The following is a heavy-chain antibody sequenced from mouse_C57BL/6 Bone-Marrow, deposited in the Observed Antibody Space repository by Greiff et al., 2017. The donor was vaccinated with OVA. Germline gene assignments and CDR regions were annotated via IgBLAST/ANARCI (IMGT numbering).Heavy chain of an antibody. CDR1: GFSFSDYY. CDR2: INYDGSST. D-gene: IGHD1-1*01. CDR3: ARDPITTVSGWYVDV. Sequence: EVKLMESEGGLVQPGSSMKLSCTASGFSFSDYYMAWVRQVPEKGLEWVANINYDGSSTYYLDSLKSRFIISRDNAKNILYLQMSSLKSEDTATYYCARDPITTVSGWYVDVWGTGTTVTVSS. J-gene: IGHJ1*03. V-gene: IGHV5-16*01.